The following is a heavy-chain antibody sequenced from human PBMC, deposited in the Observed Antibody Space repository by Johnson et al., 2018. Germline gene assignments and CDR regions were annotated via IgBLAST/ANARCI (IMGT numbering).Heavy chain of an antibody. J-gene: IGHJ3*02. CDR3: ALAVSPTGFDI. Sequence: VQLVESGAEVKKPGESLKISCKGSGYSFARYWIGWVRQMPGRGLEWMGLIYPGDSDTRYSTSFQGQVTISADKSISPAHLHWSRLKASDTAMYFCALAVSPTGFDIWGQGTKVTVSS. CDR2: IYPGDSDT. CDR1: GYSFARYW. D-gene: IGHD3-9*01. V-gene: IGHV5-51*01.